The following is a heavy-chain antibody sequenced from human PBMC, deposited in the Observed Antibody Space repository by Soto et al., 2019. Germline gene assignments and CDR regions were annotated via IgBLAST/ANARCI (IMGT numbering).Heavy chain of an antibody. CDR3: ASQTVAGKAFDI. CDR1: GFTFSSYA. D-gene: IGHD6-19*01. J-gene: IGHJ3*02. V-gene: IGHV3-30-3*01. CDR2: ISYDGSNK. Sequence: QVQLVESGGGVVQPGRSLRLSCAASGFTFSSYAMHWVRQAPGKGLEWVAVISYDGSNKYYADAVKGRFTISRDNSKNTLYLEMNRLRAEETAVYYCASQTVAGKAFDIWGPGTMVTVSS.